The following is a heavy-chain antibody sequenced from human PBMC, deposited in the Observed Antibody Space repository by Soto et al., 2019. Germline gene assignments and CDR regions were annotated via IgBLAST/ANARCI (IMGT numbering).Heavy chain of an antibody. V-gene: IGHV3-23*01. CDR1: GFTFSSYA. D-gene: IGHD3-10*01. Sequence: GGSLRLSCAASGFTFSSYAMHWVRQAPGKGLEWVSDISGSGSSTNYADSVKGRFTISRDNSKNTLYLQMNSLRAEDTAVYDGARDPGWGLLRWCGRWGQGSLVSVSS. CDR3: ARDPGWGLLRWCGR. CDR2: ISGSGSST. J-gene: IGHJ1*01.